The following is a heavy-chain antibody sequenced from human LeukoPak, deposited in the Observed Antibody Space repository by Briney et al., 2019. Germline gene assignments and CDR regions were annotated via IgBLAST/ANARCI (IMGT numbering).Heavy chain of an antibody. Sequence: SVKVSCKASGGAFSSYAISWVRQAPGQGLEWMGGIIPIFGTANYAQKFQGRVTITADESTSTAYMELSSLRSEDTAVYYCARDRVLGYSSSWYDWFDPWGQGTLVTVSS. CDR1: GGAFSSYA. CDR2: IIPIFGTA. J-gene: IGHJ5*02. V-gene: IGHV1-69*13. CDR3: ARDRVLGYSSSWYDWFDP. D-gene: IGHD6-13*01.